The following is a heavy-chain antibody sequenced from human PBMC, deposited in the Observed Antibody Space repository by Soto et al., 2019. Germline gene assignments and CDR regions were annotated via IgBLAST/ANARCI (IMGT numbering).Heavy chain of an antibody. D-gene: IGHD2-2*01. CDR1: GYTFTGCY. V-gene: IGHV1-2*02. CDR2: INPNSGGT. CDR3: ARDIVVVPAARVHYYYGMDV. Sequence: ASVMVSCKASGYTFTGCYMHWVRQAPGQGLEWMGWINPNSGGTNYAQKFQGRVTMTRDTSISTAYMELSRLRSDDTAVYYCARDIVVVPAARVHYYYGMDVWGQGTTVTVSS. J-gene: IGHJ6*02.